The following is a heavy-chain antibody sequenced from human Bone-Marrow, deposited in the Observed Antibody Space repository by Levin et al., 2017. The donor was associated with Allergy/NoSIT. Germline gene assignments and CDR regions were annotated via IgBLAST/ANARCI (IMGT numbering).Heavy chain of an antibody. J-gene: IGHJ4*02. Sequence: SETLSLTCAVSGDSFSGYYWSWIRQSPGKGLECIGEINHYGDTKYNPSLRSRVTMSVDKSKEEFSLNLASVTAADTAVYYCARGRVRMARGVIKTPTPYYFDHWGQGVLVSVSS. CDR2: INHYGDT. CDR1: GDSFSGYY. CDR3: ARGRVRMARGVIKTPTPYYFDH. D-gene: IGHD3-10*01. V-gene: IGHV4-34*01.